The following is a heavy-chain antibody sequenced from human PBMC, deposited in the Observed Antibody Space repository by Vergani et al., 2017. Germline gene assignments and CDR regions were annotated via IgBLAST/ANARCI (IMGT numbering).Heavy chain of an antibody. V-gene: IGHV1-2*02. CDR3: ARGRNFIDY. D-gene: IGHD1-7*01. CDR2: INPNSGRT. Sequence: QVQLVQSGAEVKNPGASVKVSCKASGYSFTGYYIHWVRQAPGQGLEWMGWINPNSGRTKYAQKFQGRVTMTRDTSITTAYMEVSRLRSEATAVYYCARGRNFIDYWGQGTLVTVSS. CDR1: GYSFTGYY. J-gene: IGHJ4*02.